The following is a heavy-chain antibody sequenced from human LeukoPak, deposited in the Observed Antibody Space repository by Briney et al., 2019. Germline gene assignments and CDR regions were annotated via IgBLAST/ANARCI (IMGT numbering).Heavy chain of an antibody. J-gene: IGHJ4*02. Sequence: SETLSLTCTVSGGSISTYYWNWIRQAPGKGLEWIGYVYSIGRTNSNPTLRSRVTISVDTSKNQFSLRLTSVTAADTAVYYCSVGATPYFDYWGQGTLVTVSS. CDR3: SVGATPYFDY. D-gene: IGHD1-26*01. CDR1: GGSISTYY. V-gene: IGHV4-59*01. CDR2: VYSIGRT.